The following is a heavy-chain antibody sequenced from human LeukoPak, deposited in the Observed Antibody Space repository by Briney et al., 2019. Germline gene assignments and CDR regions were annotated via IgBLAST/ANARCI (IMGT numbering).Heavy chain of an antibody. CDR3: ARELYPYSGSYFWAHDAFDI. CDR2: INPNSGGT. CDR1: GYTFTGYY. Sequence: ASVKVSCKASGYTFTGYYMHRVRQAPGQGLEWMGWINPNSGGTNYAQKFQGRVTMTRDTSISTAYMELSRLRSDDTAVYYCARELYPYSGSYFWAHDAFDIWGQGTMVTVSS. J-gene: IGHJ3*02. V-gene: IGHV1-2*02. D-gene: IGHD1-26*01.